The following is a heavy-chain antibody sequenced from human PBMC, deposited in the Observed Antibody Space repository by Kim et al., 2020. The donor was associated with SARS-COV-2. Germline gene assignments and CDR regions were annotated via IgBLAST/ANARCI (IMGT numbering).Heavy chain of an antibody. CDR2: GGTT. Sequence: GGTTDYAEPVKGRFTISRDDSKNTLYLQMNSLKTEDTAVYYCTTVAPYPSWGQGTLVTVSS. J-gene: IGHJ5*02. V-gene: IGHV3-15*01. CDR3: TTVAPYPS.